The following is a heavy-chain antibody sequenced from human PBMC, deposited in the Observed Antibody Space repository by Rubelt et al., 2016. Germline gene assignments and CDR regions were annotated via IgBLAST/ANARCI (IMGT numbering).Heavy chain of an antibody. V-gene: IGHV1-2*06. Sequence: QVQLVQSGAEVKKPGASVKVSCKASGYTFTGYYMHWVRQAPGQGLEWMGRINPNSGGTNYAQKFKGRVTRTGATYICKAYMELSRLRSDDTAVYYCARRGFSGSSLDYWGQGTLVTVSS. D-gene: IGHD1-26*01. CDR2: INPNSGGT. CDR1: GYTFTGYY. J-gene: IGHJ4*02. CDR3: ARRGFSGSSLDY.